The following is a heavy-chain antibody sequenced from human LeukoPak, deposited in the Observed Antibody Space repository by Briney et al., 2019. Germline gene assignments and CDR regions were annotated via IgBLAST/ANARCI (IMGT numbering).Heavy chain of an antibody. CDR1: GGSVNSGNYY. Sequence: SETLSLTCTVSGGSVNSGNYYWSWIRQPAGKGLEWIGRIYTSGSTNYNPSLKSRVTISVDTSKNQFSLKLSSVTAADTAVYYCARTWLGYYGMDVWGQGTTVTVSS. V-gene: IGHV4-61*02. CDR2: IYTSGST. CDR3: ARTWLGYYGMDV. J-gene: IGHJ6*02. D-gene: IGHD3-10*01.